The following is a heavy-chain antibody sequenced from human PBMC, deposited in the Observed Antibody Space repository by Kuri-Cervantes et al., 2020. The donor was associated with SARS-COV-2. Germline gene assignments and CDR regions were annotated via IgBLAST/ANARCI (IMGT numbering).Heavy chain of an antibody. CDR2: INWNGGST. Sequence: GESLKISCAASGFTFDDYGMSWVRQAPGKGLEWVSRINWNGGSTGYADSVKGRFTISGDNAKNSLYLQMNNLRAEDTAVYYCARDGGLAAAGKFDYWGQGTLVTVSS. D-gene: IGHD6-13*01. CDR1: GFTFDDYG. J-gene: IGHJ4*02. CDR3: ARDGGLAAAGKFDY. V-gene: IGHV3-20*04.